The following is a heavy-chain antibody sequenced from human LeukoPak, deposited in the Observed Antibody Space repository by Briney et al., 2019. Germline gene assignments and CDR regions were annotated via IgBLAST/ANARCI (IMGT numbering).Heavy chain of an antibody. CDR1: GYTFTSYD. V-gene: IGHV1-8*01. J-gene: IGHJ6*03. D-gene: IGHD6-19*01. CDR3: ARGPYSSGWFYYYYYYYMDV. Sequence: ASVKVSCKASGYTFTSYDINWVRQATGQGLEWTGWMNPNSGNTGYAQKFQGRVTMTRNTSISTAYMELSSLRSEDTAVYYCARGPYSSGWFYYYYYYYMDVWGKGTTVTVSS. CDR2: MNPNSGNT.